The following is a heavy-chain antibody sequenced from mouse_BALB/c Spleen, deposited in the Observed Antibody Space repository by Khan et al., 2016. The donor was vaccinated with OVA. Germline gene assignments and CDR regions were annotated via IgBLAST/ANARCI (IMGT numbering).Heavy chain of an antibody. CDR2: LSTYSGNT. CDR1: GYTFTDYA. D-gene: IGHD2-3*01. V-gene: IGHV1S137*01. CDR3: ARPAYDGYFDY. Sequence: QVQLQQSGPELVRPGVSVKISCKGSGYTFTDYAMYWVKQSHAKSLEWIGLLSTYSGNTNYNQKFKGKATLTVDKSSSTAYMELARLTSEDSDIXYCARPAYDGYFDYWGQGTTLTVSS. J-gene: IGHJ2*01.